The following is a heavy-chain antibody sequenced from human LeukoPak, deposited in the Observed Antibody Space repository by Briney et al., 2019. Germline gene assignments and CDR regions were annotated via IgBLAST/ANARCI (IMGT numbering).Heavy chain of an antibody. CDR1: GFTLSNYW. CDR3: SRWGTYSSSWLGAFDI. V-gene: IGHV3-7*05. J-gene: IGHJ3*02. Sequence: PGGSLRLSCAASGFTLSNYWMSWVRQAPGKGLEWVANIKQDGSEKYYVDSVKGRFTTSRDNARNSLHLQMNSLRAEDTAVYYCSRWGTYSSSWLGAFDIWGQGTMVTVSS. CDR2: IKQDGSEK. D-gene: IGHD6-13*01.